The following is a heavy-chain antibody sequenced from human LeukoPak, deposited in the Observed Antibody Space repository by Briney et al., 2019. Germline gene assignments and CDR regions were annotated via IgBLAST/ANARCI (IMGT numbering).Heavy chain of an antibody. V-gene: IGHV1-18*01. J-gene: IGHJ4*02. CDR3: ARGGAYYPCIDY. D-gene: IGHD1-26*01. CDR1: GYTFTSSY. CDR2: ISAYNGRT. Sequence: ASVKVSCKASGYTFTSSYINWVRQAPGQRLEWMGWISAYNGRTNYAQKFQGRVTMTTDSSTSTAYMDLTSLRSDDTAVYYCARGGAYYPCIDYWGQGTLVTVSS.